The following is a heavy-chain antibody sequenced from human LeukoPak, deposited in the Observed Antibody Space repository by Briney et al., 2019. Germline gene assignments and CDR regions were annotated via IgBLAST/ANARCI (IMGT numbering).Heavy chain of an antibody. CDR2: VNTDGSST. CDR3: ARDGQGYFDY. D-gene: IGHD3/OR15-3a*01. Sequence: PGGSLRLSCAASGFTFSGYWMHWVRQAPGKGLVWVARVNTDGSSTAYADSVKGRFAISRDNAQNTLYLQMNSLRAEDTAVYYCARDGQGYFDYWGQGALVTVSS. J-gene: IGHJ4*02. CDR1: GFTFSGYW. V-gene: IGHV3-74*01.